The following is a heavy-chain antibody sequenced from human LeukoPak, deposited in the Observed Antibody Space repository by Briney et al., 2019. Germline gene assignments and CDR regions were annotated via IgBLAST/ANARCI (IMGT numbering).Heavy chain of an antibody. D-gene: IGHD3-22*01. J-gene: IGHJ4*02. Sequence: GGSLRLSCAASGFTFSSYATSWVRQAPGKGLEYVSVIYSDGGTFYSESVKGRFTISRDYSKNTLYLQMNSLRADDTAVYYCARDSNGPAFWGQGTLVTVSS. V-gene: IGHV3-53*01. CDR1: GFTFSSYA. CDR3: ARDSNGPAF. CDR2: IYSDGGT.